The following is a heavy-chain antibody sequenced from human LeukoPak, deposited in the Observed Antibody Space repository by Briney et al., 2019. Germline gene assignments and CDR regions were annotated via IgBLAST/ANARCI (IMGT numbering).Heavy chain of an antibody. CDR2: MWYDGSNK. D-gene: IGHD3-22*01. CDR1: GFAFDNYG. Sequence: GGSLRLSCAASGFAFDNYGMHWVRQAPGKGLEWVAFMWYDGSNKYYADSVKGRFTISRDNSKNTLYLQMNSLRAEDTAVYYCAKYYYESSGYYRYFDYWGQGTLVTVSS. J-gene: IGHJ4*02. CDR3: AKYYYESSGYYRYFDY. V-gene: IGHV3-30*02.